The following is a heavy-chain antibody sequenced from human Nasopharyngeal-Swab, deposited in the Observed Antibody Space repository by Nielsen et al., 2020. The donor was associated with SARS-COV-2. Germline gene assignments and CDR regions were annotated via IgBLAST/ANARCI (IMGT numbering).Heavy chain of an antibody. CDR2: ISGSGGST. CDR3: AKSAWFDP. J-gene: IGHJ5*02. Sequence: GREAPGKGLEWVSAISGSGGSTYYADSVKGRFTISRDNAKNTLYLQMNSVRAEDTAVYYCAKSAWFDPWGQGTLVTVSS. V-gene: IGHV3-23*01.